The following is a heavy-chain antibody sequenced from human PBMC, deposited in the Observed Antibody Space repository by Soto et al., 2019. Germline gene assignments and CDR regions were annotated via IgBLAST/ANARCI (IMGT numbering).Heavy chain of an antibody. CDR1: GYTFTSYG. Sequence: VKVSCKASGYTFTSYGISWVRQAPGQGLEWMGWISAYNGNTNYAQKLQGRVTMTTDTSTSTAYMELRSLRSDDTAVYYCARDLFRQDIVFFLAADHPQDPFYICGQGTMVTGS. CDR2: ISAYNGNT. V-gene: IGHV1-18*01. CDR3: ARDLFRQDIVFFLAADHPQDPFYI. D-gene: IGHD2-15*01. J-gene: IGHJ3*02.